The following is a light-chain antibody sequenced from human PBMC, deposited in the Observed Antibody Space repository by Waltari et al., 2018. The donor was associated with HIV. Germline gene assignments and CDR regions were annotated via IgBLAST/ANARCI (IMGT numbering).Light chain of an antibody. J-gene: IGLJ3*02. CDR1: SRDVGGYNY. V-gene: IGLV2-8*01. Sequence: QSAPTQPPSAPGSPGQSVPLHCTGTSRDVGGYNYAAWYQQHPGQAPKLMIYEVSKRPAGVPDRFSCSKSGNTASLTVSALQAYDEADYYCSSYAGSNNWVFGGGTKLIVL. CDR3: SSYAGSNNWV. CDR2: EVS.